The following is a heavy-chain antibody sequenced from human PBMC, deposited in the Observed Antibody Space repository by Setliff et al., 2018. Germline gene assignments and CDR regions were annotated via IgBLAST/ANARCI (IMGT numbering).Heavy chain of an antibody. CDR2: ISAYTGNT. CDR1: GYNFAESI. J-gene: IGHJ4*02. CDR3: SRLVRYCTRTSCQRASGDDY. D-gene: IGHD2-2*01. Sequence: ASVKVSCKASGYNFAESIVSWVRQAPGQGLEWMGWISAYTGNTYSAQKFQGRLTMTTDTSTTTAYMELRSLRSDDTAVYYCSRLVRYCTRTSCQRASGDDYWGQGTLVTVSS. V-gene: IGHV1-18*01.